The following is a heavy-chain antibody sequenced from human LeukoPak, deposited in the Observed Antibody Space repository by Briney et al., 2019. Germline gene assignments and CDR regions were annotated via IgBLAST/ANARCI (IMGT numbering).Heavy chain of an antibody. Sequence: GGSLRLSCAASGFTFSTYAIHWVHQAPGRGLEWVAFISYDGSHKYYADSVKGRFTISRDISKNTLYLQMDSLRVEDTAVYYCVRGALTKIWGRKKGTDVWGRGTTVTVSS. CDR3: VRGALTKIWGRKKGTDV. CDR1: GFTFSTYA. J-gene: IGHJ6*04. CDR2: ISYDGSHK. V-gene: IGHV3-30*04. D-gene: IGHD3-16*01.